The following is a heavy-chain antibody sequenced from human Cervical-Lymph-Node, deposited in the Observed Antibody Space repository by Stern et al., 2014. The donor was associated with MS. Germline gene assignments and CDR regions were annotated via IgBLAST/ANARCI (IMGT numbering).Heavy chain of an antibody. CDR1: GGSFSGYY. D-gene: IGHD4-23*01. J-gene: IGHJ4*02. CDR3: ARGQAVENFDY. Sequence: QVQLQQWGAGLLKPSETLSLTCAVYGGSFSGYYWSWIRQPPGKGLEWIGEINHSGSTNYNPSLKSRVTISVDTSKNQFSLKLSSVTAADTAVYYCARGQAVENFDYWGQGTLVTVSS. CDR2: INHSGST. V-gene: IGHV4-34*01.